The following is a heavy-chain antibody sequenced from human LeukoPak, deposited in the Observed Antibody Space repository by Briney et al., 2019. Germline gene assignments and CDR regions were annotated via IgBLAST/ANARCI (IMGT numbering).Heavy chain of an antibody. Sequence: GGSLRLSCAASGFTFGSYWMHWVREVPGEGLVWVARINGDGSTTSYADSVKGRFTISRDNAKNSLYPQMNSLRAEDTALYYCAKDRTSKGYYYDSFDYWGQGTLVTVSS. V-gene: IGHV3-74*01. CDR2: INGDGSTT. CDR1: GFTFGSYW. D-gene: IGHD3-22*01. J-gene: IGHJ4*02. CDR3: AKDRTSKGYYYDSFDY.